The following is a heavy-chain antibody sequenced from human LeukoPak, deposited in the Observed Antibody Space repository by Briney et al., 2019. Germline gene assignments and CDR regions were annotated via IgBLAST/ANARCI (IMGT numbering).Heavy chain of an antibody. J-gene: IGHJ4*02. Sequence: GGSLRLSCSASGFTFSSSAMSWVRQAPGKGLEWVSAISGSGASTYYADSVKGRFTISRDNSKNTLYLRMNSLRAEDTAVYYCARLGSYRYFDYWGQGTLVTVSS. V-gene: IGHV3-23*01. D-gene: IGHD3-16*02. CDR3: ARLGSYRYFDY. CDR2: ISGSGAST. CDR1: GFTFSSSA.